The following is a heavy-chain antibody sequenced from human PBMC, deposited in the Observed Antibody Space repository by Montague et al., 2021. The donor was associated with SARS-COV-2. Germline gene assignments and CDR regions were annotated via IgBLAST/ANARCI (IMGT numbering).Heavy chain of an antibody. CDR1: GSISSGYFY. CDR2: ISTRSTYT. V-gene: IGHV3-11*03. D-gene: IGHD3-10*01. CDR3: AGFTMVRGARGYGMDV. J-gene: IGHJ6*02. Sequence: LSLTCTVSGGSISSGYFYWSRLRQAPGKGLEWLSYISTRSTYTNSADSVKGRFTISRDDAMTPLCLQMNTLRAEGTAVAYGAGFTMVRGARGYGMDVWGQGTTVTVSS.